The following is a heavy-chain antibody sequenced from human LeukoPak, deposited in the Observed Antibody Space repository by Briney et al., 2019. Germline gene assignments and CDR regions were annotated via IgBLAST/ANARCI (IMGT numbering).Heavy chain of an antibody. V-gene: IGHV4-39*01. CDR2: INYSGST. D-gene: IGHD3-10*01. CDR1: GGSISSSSYY. Sequence: SETQSLTCTVSGGSISSSSYYWGWIRQPPGKGLEWIGSINYSGSTYYSPSLKSRVTISVDTSKNQFSLKLRSVTAADTAVYYCARHYYGSGTPRWNYYYYYMDVWGKGTTVTVSS. CDR3: ARHYYGSGTPRWNYYYYYMDV. J-gene: IGHJ6*03.